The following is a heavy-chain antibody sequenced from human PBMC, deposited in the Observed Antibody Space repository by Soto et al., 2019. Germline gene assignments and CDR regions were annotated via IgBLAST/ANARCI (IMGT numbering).Heavy chain of an antibody. V-gene: IGHV1-2*02. CDR1: GYTFTGYY. D-gene: IGHD3-10*01. CDR2: INPNSGGT. J-gene: IGHJ6*02. Sequence: ASVKVSCKASGYTFTGYYMHWVRQAPGQGLEWMGWINPNSGGTNYAQKFQGRVTMTRDTSISTAYMELSRLRSDDTAVYYCARDRPPHYGPLYYYYGMDVWGQGTTVTVSS. CDR3: ARDRPPHYGPLYYYYGMDV.